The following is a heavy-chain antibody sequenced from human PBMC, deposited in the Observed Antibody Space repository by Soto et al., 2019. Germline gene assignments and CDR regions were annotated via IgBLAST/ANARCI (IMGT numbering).Heavy chain of an antibody. D-gene: IGHD3-16*02. CDR2: IYYSGST. CDR1: GGSISSGDYY. V-gene: IGHV4-30-4*01. CDR3: ARAVGYYDYVWGSYRSASFDY. J-gene: IGHJ4*02. Sequence: QVQLQESGPGLVKPSQTLSLTCTVSGGSISSGDYYWSWIRQPPGKGLEWIGYIYYSGSTYYNPSLKSRVTISVDTSKNQCSLKLSSVTAADTAVYYCARAVGYYDYVWGSYRSASFDYWGQGTLVTVSS.